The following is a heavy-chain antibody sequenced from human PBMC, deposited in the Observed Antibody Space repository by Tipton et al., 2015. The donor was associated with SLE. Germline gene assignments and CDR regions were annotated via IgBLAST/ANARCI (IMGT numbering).Heavy chain of an antibody. D-gene: IGHD5-24*01. CDR2: FSNTGSP. CDR3: ARDREMAGAFDI. J-gene: IGHJ3*02. Sequence: LRLSCIVSGGSISSSYWSWIRQPPGKGLEWIGCFSNTGSPNFNPSLKSRVTISVDTSKNQFSLKLTSVTAADTAVYYCARDREMAGAFDIWGQGTMVTVSS. V-gene: IGHV4-59*01. CDR1: GGSISSSY.